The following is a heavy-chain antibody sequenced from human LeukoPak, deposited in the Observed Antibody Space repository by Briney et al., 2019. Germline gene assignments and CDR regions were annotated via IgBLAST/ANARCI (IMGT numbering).Heavy chain of an antibody. CDR1: GGSISSSSYY. CDR3: ASLWYYYDSSGYYSSLDAFDI. Sequence: SETLSLTCTVSGGSISSSSYYWGWIRQPPGKGLEWIGSIYYSGSTYYNPSLKSRVTISVDTSKNQFSLKLSSVTAADTAVYYCASLWYYYDSSGYYSSLDAFDIWGQGTMVTVSS. J-gene: IGHJ3*02. CDR2: IYYSGST. D-gene: IGHD3-22*01. V-gene: IGHV4-39*07.